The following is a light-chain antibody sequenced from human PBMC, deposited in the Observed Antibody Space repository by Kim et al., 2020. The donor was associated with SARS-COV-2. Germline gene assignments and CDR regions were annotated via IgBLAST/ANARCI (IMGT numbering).Light chain of an antibody. V-gene: IGLV2-14*03. CDR3: CSYTSRLTDV. CDR2: DVN. Sequence: QSVLTQPASVSGSPGQSVTISCTGTNSDVGGYNYVSWYQQHPGKAPKVMIYDVNNRPSGVSNRFSGSKSGNTASLTISGLQAEDEADYYCCSYTSRLTDVFGSGTKVTVL. J-gene: IGLJ1*01. CDR1: NSDVGGYNY.